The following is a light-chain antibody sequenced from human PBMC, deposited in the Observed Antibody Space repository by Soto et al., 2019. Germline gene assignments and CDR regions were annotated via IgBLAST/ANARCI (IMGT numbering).Light chain of an antibody. CDR3: QSYDSRLSGVV. V-gene: IGLV1-44*01. CDR1: NSNIGSNT. J-gene: IGLJ2*01. Sequence: QSVLTQPPSASGTPGQRVTISCSGSNSNIGSNTVNWYQQLPGTAPKLLIYYDNLRPSGVTDRISGSKSDTSASLAITGLQAEDEADYYCQSYDSRLSGVVFGGGTKVTVL. CDR2: YDN.